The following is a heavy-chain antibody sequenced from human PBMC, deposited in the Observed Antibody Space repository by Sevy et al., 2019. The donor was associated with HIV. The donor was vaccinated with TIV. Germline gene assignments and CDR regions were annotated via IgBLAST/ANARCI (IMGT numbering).Heavy chain of an antibody. CDR1: GFTFSSYW. CDR2: INRDGSST. J-gene: IGHJ6*03. V-gene: IGHV3-74*01. CDR3: ARVGIAAAGDYYYYMDV. Sequence: GGSLRLSCAASGFTFSSYWMHWVRQAPGKGLVWVSRINRDGSSTSYADSVKGRFTISRDNAKNKLYLQMNSLRAEDTAVYYCARVGIAAAGDYYYYMDVWGKGTTVTVSS. D-gene: IGHD6-13*01.